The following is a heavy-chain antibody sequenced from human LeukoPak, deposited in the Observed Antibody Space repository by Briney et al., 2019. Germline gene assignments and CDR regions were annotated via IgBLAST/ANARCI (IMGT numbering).Heavy chain of an antibody. CDR1: EYTFTGYN. Sequence: ASVKVSCTASEYTFTGYNMHWLRQVPGQGLAWMGWVNPDSGDTHYAQKFQGRVTMTRDTSINTAYMELTGLRSDDTAMYYCARHDYWGQGTLVTVSS. CDR2: VNPDSGDT. CDR3: ARHDY. V-gene: IGHV1-2*02. J-gene: IGHJ4*02.